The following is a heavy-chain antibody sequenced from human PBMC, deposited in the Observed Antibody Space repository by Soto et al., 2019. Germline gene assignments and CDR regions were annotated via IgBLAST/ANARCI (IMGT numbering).Heavy chain of an antibody. CDR2: ISDYNGNT. CDR3: AREGYYSGSESYSPPRYYGMDV. Sequence: QVQLVQSGAEVKKPGASVKFSCKASGYSFTTYGISWVRQAPGQGLEWMGWISDYNGNTNYEKKFQGRVTMTTDTSTKTDYMELKSRRSNDTAVYYCAREGYYSGSESYSPPRYYGMDVWGQGTTVTVS. V-gene: IGHV1-18*01. J-gene: IGHJ6*02. CDR1: GYSFTTYG. D-gene: IGHD3-10*01.